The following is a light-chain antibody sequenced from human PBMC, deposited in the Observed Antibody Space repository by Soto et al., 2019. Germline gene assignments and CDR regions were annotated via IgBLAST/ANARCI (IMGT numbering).Light chain of an antibody. V-gene: IGKV1-27*01. CDR3: QEYNRAPWT. Sequence: DIQMTQSPSSLSASVGDRVTITCRASQGISNYLAWYQQKPGKVPKLLIYTASTLQSGVPSRFSGSGSGTDFTLTISSLQPEDVATYYWQEYNRAPWTCGQGTKVEIK. J-gene: IGKJ1*01. CDR1: QGISNY. CDR2: TAS.